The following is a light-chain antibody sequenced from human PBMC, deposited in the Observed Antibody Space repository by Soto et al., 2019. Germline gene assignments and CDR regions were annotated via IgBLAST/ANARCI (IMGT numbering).Light chain of an antibody. CDR2: GAS. J-gene: IGKJ2*01. Sequence: DVQLTQSPSSLSASVGARVTITCRASQNINTYLNWYQHKPGKAPNLLIYGASTVHSGVPLRFSGSGSGTDFTLTISGLESEDFATYYCQESYSTQYTFGQGTKLGI. CDR1: QNINTY. V-gene: IGKV1-39*01. CDR3: QESYSTQYT.